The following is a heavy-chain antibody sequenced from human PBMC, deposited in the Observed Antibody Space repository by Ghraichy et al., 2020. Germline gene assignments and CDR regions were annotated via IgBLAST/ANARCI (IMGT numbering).Heavy chain of an antibody. CDR2: ISSSSSTI. CDR1: GFTFSSYS. CDR3: ARGLIVVVPAAMYVSYTAMVHDAFDI. Sequence: GGSLRLSCAASGFTFSSYSMNWVRQAPGKGLEWVSYISSSSSTIYYADSVKGRFTISRDNAKNSLYLQMNSLRDEDTAVYYCARGLIVVVPAAMYVSYTAMVHDAFDIWGQGTMVTVSS. J-gene: IGHJ3*02. D-gene: IGHD2-2*01. V-gene: IGHV3-48*02.